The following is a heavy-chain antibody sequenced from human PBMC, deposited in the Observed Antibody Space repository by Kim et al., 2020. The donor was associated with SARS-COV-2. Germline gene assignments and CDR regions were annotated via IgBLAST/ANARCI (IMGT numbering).Heavy chain of an antibody. CDR1: GFTFSSYS. D-gene: IGHD4-4*01. V-gene: IGHV3-21*01. CDR2: ISSSSSYI. J-gene: IGHJ6*02. Sequence: GGSLRLSCAASGFTFSSYSMNWVREAPGKGLEWVSSISSSSSYIYYADSVKGRFTISRDNAKNSLYLQMNSLRAEDTAVYYCARDQTTVTGGVYYYYGMDVWGQGTTVTVSS. CDR3: ARDQTTVTGGVYYYYGMDV.